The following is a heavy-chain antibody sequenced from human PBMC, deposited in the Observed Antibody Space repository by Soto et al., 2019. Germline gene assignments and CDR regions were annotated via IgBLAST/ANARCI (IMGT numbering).Heavy chain of an antibody. CDR1: GLTFSDYH. D-gene: IGHD4-17*01. Sequence: GGSLRLSCAASGLTFSDYHMDWVRQAPGKGLEWVGRSRNKRNLYTTEYAASVKGRFTISRDDSKSSLYLQMNSLKASDTAMYYCATLVTTRIYGHNSDYWGQGTPVTISS. CDR3: ATLVTTRIYGHNSDY. V-gene: IGHV3-72*01. J-gene: IGHJ4*02. CDR2: SRNKRNLYTT.